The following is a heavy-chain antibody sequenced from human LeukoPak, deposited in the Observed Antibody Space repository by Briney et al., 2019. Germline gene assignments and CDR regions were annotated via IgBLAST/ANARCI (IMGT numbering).Heavy chain of an antibody. CDR2: INTNTGNP. Sequence: ASVKVSCKASGYTFTSYAMNWVRHAPGQGLEWMGWINTNTGNPTYAQGFTGRFVFSLDTSVSTAYLQISSLKAEDTAVYYCASRAYDILTGPFADVWGQGTTVTVSS. D-gene: IGHD3-9*01. CDR3: ASRAYDILTGPFADV. CDR1: GYTFTSYA. J-gene: IGHJ6*02. V-gene: IGHV7-4-1*02.